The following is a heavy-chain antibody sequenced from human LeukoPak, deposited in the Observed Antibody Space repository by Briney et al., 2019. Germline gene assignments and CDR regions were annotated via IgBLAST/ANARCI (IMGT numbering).Heavy chain of an antibody. D-gene: IGHD5-18*01. J-gene: IGHJ4*02. CDR3: AKDLQLWLRSFDY. V-gene: IGHV3-30*02. CDR2: IRYDGSNK. Sequence: GGSPRLSCAASGFTFSSYGMHWVRQAPGKGLEWVAFIRYDGSNKYYADSVKGRFTISRDNSKNTLYLQMNSLRAEDTAVYYCAKDLQLWLRSFDYWGQGTLVTVSS. CDR1: GFTFSSYG.